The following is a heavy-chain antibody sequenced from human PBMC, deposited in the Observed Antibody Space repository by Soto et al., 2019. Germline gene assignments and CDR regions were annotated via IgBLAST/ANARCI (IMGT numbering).Heavy chain of an antibody. CDR1: GGSVSSGSYY. D-gene: IGHD3-10*01. J-gene: IGHJ1*01. CDR2: IYYSGST. V-gene: IGHV4-61*01. CDR3: AREDITMVRGVIIHSPWGNSYFQH. Sequence: QVQLQESGPGLVKPSETLSLTCTVSGGSVSSGSYYWSWIRQPPGKGLEWIGYIYYSGSTNYNPSLKSRVPISVDTSKNQFSLKLSSVTAADTAVYYCAREDITMVRGVIIHSPWGNSYFQHWGQGTLVTVSS.